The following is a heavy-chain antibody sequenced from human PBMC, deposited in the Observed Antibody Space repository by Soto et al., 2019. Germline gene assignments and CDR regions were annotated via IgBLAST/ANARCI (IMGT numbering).Heavy chain of an antibody. J-gene: IGHJ6*02. D-gene: IGHD3-9*01. V-gene: IGHV3-74*01. CDR2: INSDGSST. Sequence: EVQLVESGGGLVQPGGSLRLSCAASGFTFSSYWMHWVRQAPGKGLVWVSRINSDGSSTSYADSVKGRFTISRDNAKNTLYLQMNSLRAEDTAVYYCATTGYSYYYGMDVWGQGTTVTVSS. CDR1: GFTFSSYW. CDR3: ATTGYSYYYGMDV.